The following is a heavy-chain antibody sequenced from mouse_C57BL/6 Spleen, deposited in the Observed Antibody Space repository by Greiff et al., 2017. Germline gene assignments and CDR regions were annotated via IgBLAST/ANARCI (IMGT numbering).Heavy chain of an antibody. V-gene: IGHV1-78*01. D-gene: IGHD2-4*01. CDR1: GYTFTDHT. CDR2: IYPRDGST. Sequence: QVQLQQSDAELVKPGASVKISCKVSGYTFTDHTIHWMKQRPEPGLEWIGYIYPRDGSTKYNEKFKGKAPLTADKSSSTAYMQLNSLTSEDSAVYFCASYYDYYYFDYWGQGTTLTVSS. CDR3: ASYYDYYYFDY. J-gene: IGHJ2*01.